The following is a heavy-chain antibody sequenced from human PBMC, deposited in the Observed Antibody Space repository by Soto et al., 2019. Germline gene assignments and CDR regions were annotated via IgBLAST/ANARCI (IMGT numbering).Heavy chain of an antibody. CDR2: TRNKASRYTT. D-gene: IGHD3-22*01. CDR3: AREVPSSGKDYDY. J-gene: IGHJ4*02. V-gene: IGHV3-72*01. Sequence: PGGSLRLSCAASGFTFRNYGMNWVRQAPGKGLEWVGRTRNKASRYTTDFAAFVKGRFTISRDDSKNLIYLQMNSLKTEDTAVYYCAREVPSSGKDYDYWDQGTLVTVAS. CDR1: GFTFRNYG.